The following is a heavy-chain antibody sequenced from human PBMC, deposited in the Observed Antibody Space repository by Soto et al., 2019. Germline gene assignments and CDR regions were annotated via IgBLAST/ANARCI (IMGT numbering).Heavy chain of an antibody. D-gene: IGHD1-26*01. Sequence: SETLSLTCTVPGGSISSGGYYWSWIRQPPGKGLEWIGYIYYSGSTYYNPSLKSRVTISVDTSKNQFSLKLSSVTAADTAVYYCARAQGSIDYWGQGTLVTVSS. CDR2: IYYSGST. CDR1: GGSISSGGYY. V-gene: IGHV4-30-4*01. CDR3: ARAQGSIDY. J-gene: IGHJ4*02.